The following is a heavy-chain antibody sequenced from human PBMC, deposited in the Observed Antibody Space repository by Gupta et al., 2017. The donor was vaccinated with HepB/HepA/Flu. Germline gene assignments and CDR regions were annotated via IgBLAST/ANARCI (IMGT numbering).Heavy chain of an antibody. D-gene: IGHD5-18*01. J-gene: IGHJ4*02. CDR3: TTDLPPRCSYGPFEY. Sequence: EVQLVESGGGLVKPGWSLRLSCAASGFTFSRAWRSWVRQAPGNGLEWVGRIKSQIDGRTSEYAASVKVTFPISRDDSRPTLYLQRDSLKTDDTAVYYCTTDLPPRCSYGPFEYWGQGTVVTVSS. V-gene: IGHV3-15*01. CDR2: IKSQIDGRTS. CDR1: GFTFSRAW.